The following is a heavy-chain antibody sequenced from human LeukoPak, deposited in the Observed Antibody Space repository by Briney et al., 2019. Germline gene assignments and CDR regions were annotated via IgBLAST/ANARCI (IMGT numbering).Heavy chain of an antibody. V-gene: IGHV4-34*01. CDR1: GGSFSGYY. CDR2: INHSGST. J-gene: IGHJ6*03. D-gene: IGHD6-6*01. Sequence: SETLSLTCAVYGGSFSGYYWSWIRQPPGKGLEWIGEINHSGSTNYNPSLKSRVTISVDTSKNQFSLKLSSVTAADTAVYCCARGAGSSSPDIYYYYYYYMDVWGKGTTVTVS. CDR3: ARGAGSSSPDIYYYYYYYMDV.